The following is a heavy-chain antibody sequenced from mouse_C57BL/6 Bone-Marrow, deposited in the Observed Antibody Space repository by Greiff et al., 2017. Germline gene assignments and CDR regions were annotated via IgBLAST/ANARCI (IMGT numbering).Heavy chain of an antibody. V-gene: IGHV1-64*01. J-gene: IGHJ1*03. Sequence: QVQLQQPGAELVKPGASVKLSCKASGYTFTSYWMHWVKQRPGQGLEWIGMIHPNSGSTNYNEKFKSKATLTVDKSSSTAYMQLSSLTSEDSAVYYCARFYDCYLWYFDVWGTGTTVTVSS. CDR3: ARFYDCYLWYFDV. CDR2: IHPNSGST. D-gene: IGHD2-3*01. CDR1: GYTFTSYW.